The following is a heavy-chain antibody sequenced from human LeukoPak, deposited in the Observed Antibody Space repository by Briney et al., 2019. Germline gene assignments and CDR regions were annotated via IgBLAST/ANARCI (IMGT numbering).Heavy chain of an antibody. CDR1: GFTFSSYA. J-gene: IGHJ4*02. CDR2: ISGSGGST. Sequence: PGGSLRFSCAASGFTFSSYAMSWVRQSPGKGLEWVSAISGSGGSTYYADSVRGRFTISRDNSKNTLYLQMNSLRAEDTAIYYCAKARYSSSWYHFDYWGQGTLVTVSS. D-gene: IGHD6-13*01. V-gene: IGHV3-23*01. CDR3: AKARYSSSWYHFDY.